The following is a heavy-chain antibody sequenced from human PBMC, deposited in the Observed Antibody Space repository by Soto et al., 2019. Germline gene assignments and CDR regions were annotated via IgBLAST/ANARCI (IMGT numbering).Heavy chain of an antibody. CDR2: ISWNSGSI. V-gene: IGHV3-9*01. Sequence: EVQLVESGGGLVQPGRSLRLSCAASGFTFDDYAMHWVRQAPGKGLEWVSGISWNSGSIGYADSVKGRFTISRDNAKNSLYLQMNSRRAEDTALYYCAKETDYWGQGPLVTVSS. CDR1: GFTFDDYA. CDR3: AKETDY. J-gene: IGHJ4*02.